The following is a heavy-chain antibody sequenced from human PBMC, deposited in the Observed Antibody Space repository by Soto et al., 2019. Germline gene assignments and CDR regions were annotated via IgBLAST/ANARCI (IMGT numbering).Heavy chain of an antibody. D-gene: IGHD5-18*01. CDR3: ARGKPSGYRFGPRNFFYYGMDV. CDR2: INHSGIT. CDR1: SGSLTDHY. V-gene: IGHV4-34*01. J-gene: IGHJ6*02. Sequence: PSETLSLTCGVFSGSLTDHYWTWIRQTPGKGLEWFGEINHSGITDYNPSLKSRVTLSLDTSKNQFSLKVTALTAADTAVYYCARGKPSGYRFGPRNFFYYGMDVWGPGTTVTVSS.